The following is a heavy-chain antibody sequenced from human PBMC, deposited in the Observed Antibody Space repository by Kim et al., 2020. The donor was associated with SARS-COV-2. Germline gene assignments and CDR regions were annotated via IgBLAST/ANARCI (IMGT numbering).Heavy chain of an antibody. CDR1: GGTFSSYA. V-gene: IGHV1-69*13. J-gene: IGHJ4*02. Sequence: SVKVSCKASGGTFSSYAISWVRQAPGQGLEWMGGIIPIFGTANHAQKFQGRVTITADESTSTAYMELSSLRSEDTAVYYCAREYSGSYYDYFDYWGQGTLVTVSS. CDR3: AREYSGSYYDYFDY. D-gene: IGHD1-26*01. CDR2: IIPIFGTA.